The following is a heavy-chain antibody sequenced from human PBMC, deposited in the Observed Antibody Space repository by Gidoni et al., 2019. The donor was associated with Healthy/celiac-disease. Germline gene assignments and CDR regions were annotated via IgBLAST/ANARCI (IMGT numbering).Heavy chain of an antibody. D-gene: IGHD3-3*01. J-gene: IGHJ5*02. CDR1: GYTFTSYD. CDR2: MNPNSGNT. Sequence: VQLVPSGAEVKKPGASVKVSCKASGYTFTSYDLNWVRQATGQGLEWMGWMNPNSGNTGYAQKFQGRVTMTRNTSISTAYMELSSLRSEDTAVYYCARGSITIFGVVTVNWFDPWGQGTLVTVSS. CDR3: ARGSITIFGVVTVNWFDP. V-gene: IGHV1-8*01.